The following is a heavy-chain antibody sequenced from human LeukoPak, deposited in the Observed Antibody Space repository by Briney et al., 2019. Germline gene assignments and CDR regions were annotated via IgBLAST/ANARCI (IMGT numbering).Heavy chain of an antibody. V-gene: IGHV3-23*01. CDR3: AKRDGWNYSGAFDI. CDR2: IIGSGGST. CDR1: GFTFSSYA. D-gene: IGHD1-7*01. J-gene: IGHJ3*02. Sequence: PAGSLRLSCAASGFTFSSYAMSWVRQAPGKGLEWVSAIIGSGGSTYYADSVKGRFTISRDNSKNTLYLQMNSLRAEDTAVYYCAKRDGWNYSGAFDIWGQGTMVTVSS.